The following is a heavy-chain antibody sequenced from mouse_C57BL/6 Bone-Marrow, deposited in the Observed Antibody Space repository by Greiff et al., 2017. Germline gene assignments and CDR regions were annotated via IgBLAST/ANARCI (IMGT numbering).Heavy chain of an antibody. V-gene: IGHV5-6*01. CDR1: GFTFSSYG. J-gene: IGHJ3*01. CDR2: ISSGGSYT. D-gene: IGHD1-1*01. CDR3: ARPYCGSSPFAY. Sequence: EVKLVESGGDLVKPGGSLKLSCAASGFTFSSYGMSWVRQTPDKRLEWVATISSGGSYTYYPDSVKGRFTISRDNAKNTLYLQMSSLKSEDTAVYYCARPYCGSSPFAYWGQGTLVTVSA.